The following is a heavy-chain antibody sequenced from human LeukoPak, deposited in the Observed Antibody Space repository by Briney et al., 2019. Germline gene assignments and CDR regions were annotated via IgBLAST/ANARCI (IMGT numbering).Heavy chain of an antibody. D-gene: IGHD6-19*01. J-gene: IGHJ6*02. V-gene: IGHV3-9*01. CDR2: ISWNSGSI. CDR1: GFTFDDYA. CDR3: ARELAVAGTYYYYGMDV. Sequence: PRGSLRLSCAASGFTFDDYAMHWVRQAPGKGLEWVSGISWNSGSIGYADSVKGRFTISRDNAKNSLYLQMNSLRAEDTALYYCARELAVAGTYYYYGMDVWGQGTTVTVSS.